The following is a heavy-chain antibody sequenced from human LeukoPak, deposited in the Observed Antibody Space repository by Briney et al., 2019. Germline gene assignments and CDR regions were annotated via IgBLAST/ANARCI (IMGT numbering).Heavy chain of an antibody. CDR1: GFTFSNAW. J-gene: IGHJ6*03. Sequence: GGSLRLSCAASGFTFSNAWMTWVRQAPGKGLEWVGRIKSKANGETRDYAAPVKGRFGISRDDSKNTLYLQMNSLKTEDAAVHYCLLWEYYYMDGWGKGTTVTVAS. V-gene: IGHV3-15*01. CDR3: LLWEYYYMDG. CDR2: IKSKANGETR. D-gene: IGHD3-16*01.